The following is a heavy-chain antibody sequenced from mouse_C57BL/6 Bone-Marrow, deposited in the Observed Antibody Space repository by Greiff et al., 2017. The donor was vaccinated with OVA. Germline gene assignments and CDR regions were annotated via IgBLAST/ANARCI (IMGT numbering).Heavy chain of an antibody. J-gene: IGHJ4*01. CDR3: ARLDDGYYEDYAMDY. CDR1: GYTFTSYW. D-gene: IGHD2-3*01. Sequence: QVQLQQPGAELVKPGASAKMSCKASGYTFTSYWITWVKQRPGQGLEWIGDIYPGSGSTNYNEKFKSKATLTVETSSSTAYMQLSSLTSEDSAVYYCARLDDGYYEDYAMDYWGQGTSVTVSS. V-gene: IGHV1-55*01. CDR2: IYPGSGST.